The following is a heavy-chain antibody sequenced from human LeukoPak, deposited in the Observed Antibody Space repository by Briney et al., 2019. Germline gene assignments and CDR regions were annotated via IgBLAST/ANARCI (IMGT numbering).Heavy chain of an antibody. CDR1: GFTFSSYS. D-gene: IGHD4-17*01. Sequence: GGSLRLSCAASGFTFSSYSMNWVRQAPGKGLEWVSSISSSSSYIYYADSVKGRFTISRDNAKNSLYLQMNSLRAEDTAVYYCARSHGDYVPLGSAFDIWGQGTMVTVSS. V-gene: IGHV3-21*01. J-gene: IGHJ3*02. CDR2: ISSSSSYI. CDR3: ARSHGDYVPLGSAFDI.